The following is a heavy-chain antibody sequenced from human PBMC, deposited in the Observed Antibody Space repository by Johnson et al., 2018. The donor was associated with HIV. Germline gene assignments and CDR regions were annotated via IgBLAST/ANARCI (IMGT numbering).Heavy chain of an antibody. CDR2: ISSSGSTI. J-gene: IGHJ3*02. Sequence: VQLVESGGGLVQPGGSLRLSCAASGFTFSAYTMNWVRQAPGKGLEWVSYISSSGSTIYYADPVKGRFTISRDKAKNLVYLQMNSLRAEDTAVYYCAKDMAPSGSYHRPLPGSFDIWGQGTMVTVSS. D-gene: IGHD1-26*01. CDR3: AKDMAPSGSYHRPLPGSFDI. V-gene: IGHV3-48*01. CDR1: GFTFSAYT.